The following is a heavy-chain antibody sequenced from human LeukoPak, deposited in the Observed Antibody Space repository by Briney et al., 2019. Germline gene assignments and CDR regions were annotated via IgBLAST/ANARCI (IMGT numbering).Heavy chain of an antibody. Sequence: ASVKVSCKASGYTFTSYDINWVRQATGQGLEWMGWMNPNSGNTGYAQKFQGRVTMTRNTSISTAHMELSSLRSEDTAVYFCASSRGWLQFYWFDPWGQGTLVTVSS. CDR3: ASSRGWLQFYWFDP. J-gene: IGHJ5*02. CDR1: GYTFTSYD. V-gene: IGHV1-8*01. D-gene: IGHD5-24*01. CDR2: MNPNSGNT.